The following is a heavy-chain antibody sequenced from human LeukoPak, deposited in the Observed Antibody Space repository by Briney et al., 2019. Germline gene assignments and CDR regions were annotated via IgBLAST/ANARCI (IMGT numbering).Heavy chain of an antibody. Sequence: GGSLRLSCAASGFTFSSYAMHWVRQAPGKGLEWVAVISYDGSNKYYADSVKGRFTISRDNAKNSLYLQMNSLRAEDTAVYYCATLTASPKAPIDYWGQGTLVTVSS. D-gene: IGHD5-18*01. CDR1: GFTFSSYA. CDR3: ATLTASPKAPIDY. V-gene: IGHV3-30*04. CDR2: ISYDGSNK. J-gene: IGHJ4*02.